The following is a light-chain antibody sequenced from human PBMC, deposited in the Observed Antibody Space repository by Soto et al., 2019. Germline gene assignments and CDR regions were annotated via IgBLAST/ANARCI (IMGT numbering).Light chain of an antibody. V-gene: IGLV2-14*01. CDR3: SSYTSSSTLYV. CDR1: SSEVCGYNY. J-gene: IGLJ1*01. CDR2: DVS. Sequence: QSLLTQPASLSGSPWQSITISFTGTSSEVCGYNYVSWYQQHPGKAPKLMIYDVSNRPSGVSNRFSGSKSGNTASLTISGLQAEDEADYYCSSYTSSSTLYVFGTGTKVTVL.